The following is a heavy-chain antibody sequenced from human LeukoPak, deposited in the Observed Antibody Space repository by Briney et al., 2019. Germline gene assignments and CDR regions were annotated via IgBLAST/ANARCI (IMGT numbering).Heavy chain of an antibody. Sequence: GGSLRLSCAASGFTFNSYAMSWVRQAPGKGLEWVAVIWSDGRNKFYADSVKGRFTVSRDNSKNTLFLQMSSLRADDTALYYCAREVTNDAFDIWGQGTMVTVSS. D-gene: IGHD4-17*01. CDR3: AREVTNDAFDI. J-gene: IGHJ3*02. CDR2: IWSDGRNK. V-gene: IGHV3-33*08. CDR1: GFTFNSYA.